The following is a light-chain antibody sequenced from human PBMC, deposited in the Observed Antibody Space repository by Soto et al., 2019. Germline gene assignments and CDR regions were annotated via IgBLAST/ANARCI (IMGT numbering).Light chain of an antibody. V-gene: IGKV3-15*01. Sequence: EIVMTQSPATLSVSPGERATLSCRASQSVRSNLAWYQQKPGQAPSLLIYGASTRATGIPARFSGSGSGTEFTLPISSLQSEDFAVYYCQQYYNLPTFGQGTKVEIK. J-gene: IGKJ1*01. CDR3: QQYYNLPT. CDR2: GAS. CDR1: QSVRSN.